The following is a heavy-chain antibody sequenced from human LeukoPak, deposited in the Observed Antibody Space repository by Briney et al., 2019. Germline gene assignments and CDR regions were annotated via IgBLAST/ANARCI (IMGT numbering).Heavy chain of an antibody. J-gene: IGHJ6*03. Sequence: GGSLRLSCAASGFTFSSYSMNWVRQAPGKGLEWVSSISSSSSYIYYADSVKGRFTISRDNAKNSLYLQMNSLRAEDTAVYYCARVHLRRYCSSTSCYTGYYMDVWGKGTTVTVSS. CDR2: ISSSSSYI. D-gene: IGHD2-2*02. V-gene: IGHV3-21*01. CDR3: ARVHLRRYCSSTSCYTGYYMDV. CDR1: GFTFSSYS.